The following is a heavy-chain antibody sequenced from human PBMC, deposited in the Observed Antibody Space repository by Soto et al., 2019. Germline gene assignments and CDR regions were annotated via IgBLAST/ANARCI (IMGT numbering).Heavy chain of an antibody. J-gene: IGHJ6*02. Sequence: QVQLVQSGPEVKKPGASVKVSCRASAYSNTSYGISWVRQAPGQGLEWMGWISAYNGQTNYAQKFRGRVTFTTDASTSTAFMQLRSLRSDDTAMYYCARDGRKELWAEGLNAMDVWGQGTTVTV. CDR2: ISAYNGQT. CDR1: AYSNTSYG. D-gene: IGHD3-16*01. CDR3: ARDGRKELWAEGLNAMDV. V-gene: IGHV1-18*01.